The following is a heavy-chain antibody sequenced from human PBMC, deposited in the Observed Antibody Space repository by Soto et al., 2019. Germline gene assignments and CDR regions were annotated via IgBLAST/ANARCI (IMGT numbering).Heavy chain of an antibody. J-gene: IGHJ4*02. CDR1: GVTYSSYA. CDR3: VRDRYYYDTGGLYYFDY. V-gene: IGHV3-30-3*01. CDR2: ISYEGNNK. Sequence: PRGSLTLSGAACGVTYSSYAMHWYRQAPGEGLEWVAVISYEGNNKYYADSVKGRFTISRDNSKNTLYLQMNSLRAEDTAVYYCVRDRYYYDTGGLYYFDYWAQGTLVTVSS. D-gene: IGHD3-22*01.